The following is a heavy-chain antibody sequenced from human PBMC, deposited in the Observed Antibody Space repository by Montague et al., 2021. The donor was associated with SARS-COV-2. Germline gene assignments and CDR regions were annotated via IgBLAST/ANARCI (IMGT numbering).Heavy chain of an antibody. D-gene: IGHD2-15*01. CDR2: INQSGST. Sequence: SETLSLTCAISGRSFSGYYWSWIRQPPGKGLEWIGEINQSGSTIYNPSLKSRVTISEDTSKNQFSLRLNSVTAADTAVYYCARGGRAVVVRAGSEDGYGFDIWGQGTMVTVSS. CDR3: ARGGRAVVVRAGSEDGYGFDI. CDR1: GRSFSGYY. J-gene: IGHJ3*02. V-gene: IGHV4-34*01.